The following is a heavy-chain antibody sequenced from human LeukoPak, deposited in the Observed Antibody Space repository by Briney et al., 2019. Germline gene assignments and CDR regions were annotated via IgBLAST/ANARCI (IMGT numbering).Heavy chain of an antibody. CDR3: ATRYSGYESDY. J-gene: IGHJ4*02. V-gene: IGHV4-34*01. CDR1: GGSFSGYY. Sequence: SETLSLTCAVYGGSFSGYYWSWIRQPPGKGLEWIGEINHSGSTNYNPSLKSRVTISVDTSKNQFSLKLSSVTAADTAVYYCATRYSGYESDYWGQGTLVTVSS. D-gene: IGHD5-12*01. CDR2: INHSGST.